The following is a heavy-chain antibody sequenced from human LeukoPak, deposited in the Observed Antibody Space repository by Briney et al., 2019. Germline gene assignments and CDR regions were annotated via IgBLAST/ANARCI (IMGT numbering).Heavy chain of an antibody. CDR3: AKGGDYGFSHFDY. CDR1: GFTFSSYA. V-gene: IGHV3-30*04. CDR2: ISYDGSNK. Sequence: PGRSLRLSCAASGFTFSSYAMHWVRQAPGKGLEWVAVISYDGSNKYYADSVKGRFTISRDNAKNSLYLQMNSLRAEDTAVYYCAKGGDYGFSHFDYWGRGTLVTVSS. D-gene: IGHD4-17*01. J-gene: IGHJ4*02.